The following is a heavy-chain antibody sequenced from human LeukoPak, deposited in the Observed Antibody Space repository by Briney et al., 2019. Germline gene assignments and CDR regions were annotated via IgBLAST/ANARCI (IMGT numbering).Heavy chain of an antibody. D-gene: IGHD2-2*02. V-gene: IGHV3-23*01. CDR1: GGSISSSN. J-gene: IGHJ4*02. CDR2: ISGSGAST. CDR3: AKTAAAIRAYFDY. Sequence: ETLSLTCAVSGGSISSSNWWSWVRQAPGKGLEWVSAISGSGASTYYADSVKGRFTISRDNSKNTLYLQMNSLRAEDTAVYYCAKTAAAIRAYFDYWGQGTLVTVSS.